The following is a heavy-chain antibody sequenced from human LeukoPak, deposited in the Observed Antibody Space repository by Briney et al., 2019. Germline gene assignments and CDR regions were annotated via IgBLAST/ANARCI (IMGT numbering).Heavy chain of an antibody. J-gene: IGHJ4*02. Sequence: ASVKVSCNASGYTFTGYYMHWGRQAPGQGGEWMGWINPNSGGTDYAKKFQGRVTMTRDTSISTAYMELSRLRSDHTAVYYCARDLEDIAARRLFDYWGQGTLVTVSS. V-gene: IGHV1-2*02. D-gene: IGHD6-6*01. CDR3: ARDLEDIAARRLFDY. CDR2: INPNSGGT. CDR1: GYTFTGYY.